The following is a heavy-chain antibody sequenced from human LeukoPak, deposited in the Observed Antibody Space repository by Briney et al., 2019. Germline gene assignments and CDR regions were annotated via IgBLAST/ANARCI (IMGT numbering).Heavy chain of an antibody. V-gene: IGHV4-39*07. D-gene: IGHD5-18*01. CDR2: IYYSGST. CDR3: ARVVGGDTAGYYMDV. CDR1: GGSISSSSYY. J-gene: IGHJ6*03. Sequence: SETLSLTCTVSGGSISSSSYYWGWIRQPPGKGLEWIGSIYYSGSTYYNPSLKSRVTISVDTSKNQFSLKLSSVTAADTAVYYCARVVGGDTAGYYMDVWGKGTTVTVSS.